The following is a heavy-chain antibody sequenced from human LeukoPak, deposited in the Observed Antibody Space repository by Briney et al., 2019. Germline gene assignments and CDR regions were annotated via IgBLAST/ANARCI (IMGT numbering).Heavy chain of an antibody. CDR2: INHSGST. J-gene: IGHJ4*02. CDR1: GGSFSGYY. CDR3: ARRGRGSGGLDY. Sequence: SETLSLTCAVYGGSFSGYYWSWLRQPPGKGLEWIGEINHSGSTNYNPSLKSRVTISVDTSKNQFSLKLSSVTAADTAVYYCARRGRGSGGLDYWGQGTLVTVSS. V-gene: IGHV4-34*01. D-gene: IGHD3-10*01.